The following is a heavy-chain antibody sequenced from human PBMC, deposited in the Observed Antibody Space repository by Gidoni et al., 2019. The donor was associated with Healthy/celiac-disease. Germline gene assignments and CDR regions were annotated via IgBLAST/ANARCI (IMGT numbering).Heavy chain of an antibody. CDR1: GFTFSSYS. Sequence: EVQLVESGGGLVKPGGSLRLSCAASGFTFSSYSMNWVRQAPGKGLEWVSSISSSSSYIYYADSVKGRFTISRDNAKNSLYLQMNSLRAEDTAVYYCARDSYDSSGYGWFDPWGQGTLVTVSS. CDR2: ISSSSSYI. CDR3: ARDSYDSSGYGWFDP. J-gene: IGHJ5*02. V-gene: IGHV3-21*01. D-gene: IGHD3-22*01.